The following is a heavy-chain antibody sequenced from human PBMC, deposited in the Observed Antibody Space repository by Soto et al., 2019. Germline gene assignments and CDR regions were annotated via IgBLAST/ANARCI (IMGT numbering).Heavy chain of an antibody. D-gene: IGHD2-2*01. J-gene: IGHJ4*02. V-gene: IGHV1-69*06. CDR1: GGTFGSYT. CDR2: IMPFIDTS. Sequence: QVQLVQSGAEVKKPGSSVKVSYKASGGTFGSYTLNWVRQAPGQGLEWLGGIMPFIDTSTYAQMLQGRVTINGDKSTSTVYMELSSLKSDDTAVYYCARGGYASSYRFDYWGQGTLVTVSS. CDR3: ARGGYASSYRFDY.